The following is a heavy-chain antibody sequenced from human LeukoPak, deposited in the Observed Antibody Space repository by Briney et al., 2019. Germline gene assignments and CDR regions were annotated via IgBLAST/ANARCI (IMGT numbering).Heavy chain of an antibody. V-gene: IGHV1-18*01. CDR2: ISTYNGNT. J-gene: IGHJ6*03. CDR3: AREGSPFYYYYMDV. CDR1: GYTFTSYG. Sequence: ASVKVSCKASGYTFTSYGISWVRQAPGQGLEWMGWISTYNGNTNYAQKLQGRVTMTTDASTSIAYMELRSLRSDDTAVYYCAREGSPFYYYYMDVWGKGTTVTVSS. D-gene: IGHD2-15*01.